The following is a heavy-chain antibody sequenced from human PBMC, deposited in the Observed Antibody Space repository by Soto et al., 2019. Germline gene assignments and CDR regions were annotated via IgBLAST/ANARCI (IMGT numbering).Heavy chain of an antibody. J-gene: IGHJ5*02. V-gene: IGHV3-30*09. CDR2: ISYDGNNK. CDR3: SRARGAVWVVQGWFAP. CDR1: GFIFSDYP. Sequence: QVQLVESGGGVVQPGRSLRLSCAASGFIFSDYPMHWVRQAPGKGLEWVSVISYDGNNKYYADSVKGRFATSRDNSKNTLYLQMNGLRAEDTAVYYCSRARGAVWVVQGWFAPWGKGTLVTVSS. D-gene: IGHD3-16*01.